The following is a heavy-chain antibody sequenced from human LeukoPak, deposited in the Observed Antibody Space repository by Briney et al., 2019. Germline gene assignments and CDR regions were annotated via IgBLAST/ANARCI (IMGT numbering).Heavy chain of an antibody. J-gene: IGHJ4*02. CDR1: GGSISSSSYY. CDR2: IYYSGST. CDR3: ARDRGPR. D-gene: IGHD3-10*01. Sequence: SETLSLTCTVSGGSISSSSYYWGWIRQPPGKGLEWIGSIYYSGSTYYNPSLKSRVTISVDTSKNQFSLKLSSVTAADTAVYYCARDRGPRWGQGTLVTVSS. V-gene: IGHV4-39*07.